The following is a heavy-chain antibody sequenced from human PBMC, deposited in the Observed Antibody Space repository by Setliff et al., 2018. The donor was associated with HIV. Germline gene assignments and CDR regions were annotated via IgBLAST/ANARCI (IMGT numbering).Heavy chain of an antibody. D-gene: IGHD3-3*01. CDR2: ISGGGDRT. V-gene: IGHV3-23*01. CDR3: SRDNLYSNTWNGSPVYGLDV. CDR1: GFTLSSYA. J-gene: IGHJ6*02. Sequence: GGSLRLSCAASGFTLSSYAMTWVRQAPGKGLEWVSAISGGGDRTYHADSVRGRFTISRDNSKNSLYLQMNSLRAEDTAVYFCSRDNLYSNTWNGSPVYGLDVWGQGTTVTVSS.